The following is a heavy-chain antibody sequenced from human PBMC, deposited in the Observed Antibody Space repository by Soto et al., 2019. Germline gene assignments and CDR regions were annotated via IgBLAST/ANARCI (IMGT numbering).Heavy chain of an antibody. CDR3: AKDGNEYSSGWYAPSLDY. D-gene: IGHD6-19*01. V-gene: IGHV3-30*18. CDR1: GFTFSNYG. CDR2: ISYDGSNK. Sequence: QVQLVESGGGVVHPGRSLRLSCAASGFTFSNYGMHWVRQAPGKGLEWVAVISYDGSNKYYADFVKGRFTISRDNSKNTLYLQMNSLRAEDTAVYYCAKDGNEYSSGWYAPSLDYWGQGTLVTVSS. J-gene: IGHJ4*02.